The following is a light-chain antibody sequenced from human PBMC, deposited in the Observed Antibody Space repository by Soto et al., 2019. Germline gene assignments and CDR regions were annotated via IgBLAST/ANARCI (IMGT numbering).Light chain of an antibody. CDR3: QQDYNLPSWA. J-gene: IGKJ1*01. Sequence: IVMKKSPATLSVSPGERATLSCRASQSISSNFAWYQQKPGQAPTLLIYGAFTRATGIPARFSGTGSGTEFTLSISSLLSADFAVYVCQQDYNLPSWAFAQRAKVDI. CDR1: QSISSN. V-gene: IGKV3-15*01. CDR2: GAF.